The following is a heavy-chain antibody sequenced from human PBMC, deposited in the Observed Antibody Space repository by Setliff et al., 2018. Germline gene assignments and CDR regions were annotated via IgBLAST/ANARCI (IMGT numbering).Heavy chain of an antibody. V-gene: IGHV1-18*01. CDR3: SRLVRFCTRTACQRLSGGEF. Sequence: ASVKVSCKASGYTFIDYGIAWVRQAPGQGLEWMGWISPHTGNTYYTPKLHGRVTLTTDTSASTAYMELRSLGSDDTAVYYCSRLVRFCTRTACQRLSGGEFWGQGTLVTVSS. CDR2: ISPHTGNT. D-gene: IGHD2-8*01. J-gene: IGHJ4*02. CDR1: GYTFIDYG.